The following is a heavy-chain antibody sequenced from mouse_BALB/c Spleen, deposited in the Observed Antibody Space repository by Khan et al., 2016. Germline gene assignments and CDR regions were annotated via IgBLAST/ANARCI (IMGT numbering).Heavy chain of an antibody. V-gene: IGHV2-6-7*01. CDR2: IWGDGST. J-gene: IGHJ3*01. CDR1: GFSLTGYG. CDR3: DRDYGSFVDAY. Sequence: QVQLKESGPGLVAPSQSLSITCTVSGFSLTGYGVNLVRQPPGKGLEWLGIIWGDGSTDYNSALKSRLSISKDNSKSQVFLQMNSLQTDETARYYCDRDYGSFVDAYWGQGTLVTVSA. D-gene: IGHD1-1*01.